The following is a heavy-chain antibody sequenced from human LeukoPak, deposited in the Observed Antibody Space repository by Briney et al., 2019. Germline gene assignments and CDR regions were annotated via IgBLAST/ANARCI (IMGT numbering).Heavy chain of an antibody. D-gene: IGHD2-8*01. V-gene: IGHV4-59*08. CDR3: ARHLTGYCTNGVCHGGLDC. CDR1: GGSISTYY. J-gene: IGHJ4*02. Sequence: SETLSLTCTVSGGSISTYYWSWIRQPSGKGLEWIGYIYYSGSTNYNPSLKSRVTISVDTSKNQFSLKLSSVTAADTAVYYCARHLTGYCTNGVCHGGLDCWGQGTLVTVSS. CDR2: IYYSGST.